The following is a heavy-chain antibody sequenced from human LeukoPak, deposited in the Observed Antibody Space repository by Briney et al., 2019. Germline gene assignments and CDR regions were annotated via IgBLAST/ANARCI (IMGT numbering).Heavy chain of an antibody. Sequence: GASVKVSCKASGYTFTSYGISWVRQAPGQGLEWMGWISAYNGNTNYAQKLQGRVTMTTDTSTSTAYTELRSLRSDDTAVYYCARDFHLYSSSGDYWGQGTLVTVSS. CDR3: ARDFHLYSSSGDY. D-gene: IGHD6-13*01. J-gene: IGHJ4*02. CDR2: ISAYNGNT. V-gene: IGHV1-18*01. CDR1: GYTFTSYG.